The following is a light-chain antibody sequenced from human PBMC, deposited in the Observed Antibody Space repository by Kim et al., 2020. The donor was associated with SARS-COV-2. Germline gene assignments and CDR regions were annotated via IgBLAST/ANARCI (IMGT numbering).Light chain of an antibody. J-gene: IGLJ1*01. CDR1: SSDVGRYNY. CDR2: DVS. V-gene: IGLV2-14*04. CDR3: SSYASSSSYV. Sequence: FTISCTGTSSDVGRYNYVSWYQQHLGKAPKLMIYDVSERPSGVSDRFSGSKSGNTASLTISGLQAEDEGDYYCSSYASSSSYVFGTGTKVTVL.